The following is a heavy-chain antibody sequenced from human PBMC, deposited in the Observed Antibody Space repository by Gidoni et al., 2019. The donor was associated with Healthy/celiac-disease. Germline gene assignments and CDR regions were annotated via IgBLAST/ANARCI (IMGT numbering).Heavy chain of an antibody. Sequence: EVQLVEPGGGLVQPGGSLRLSVAASGFTFRSYWMSWVRQAPGKGLVWVANIKQDGSEKYYVDSVKGRFTISRDNAKNSLYLQMNSLRAEDTAVYYCARDADPYDYWGQGTLVTVSS. J-gene: IGHJ4*02. V-gene: IGHV3-7*01. CDR3: ARDADPYDY. CDR1: GFTFRSYW. CDR2: IKQDGSEK.